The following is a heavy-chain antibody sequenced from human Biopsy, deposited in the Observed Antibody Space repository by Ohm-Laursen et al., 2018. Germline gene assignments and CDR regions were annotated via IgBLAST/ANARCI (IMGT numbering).Heavy chain of an antibody. CDR2: ISWNSNNI. Sequence: SLRLSCTASGFTFSSYSMNWVRQAPGKGLEWVSGISWNSNNIVYADSVKGRFTISRDNARNSLYLQIKRLRTEDTAFYYCAKDTFADLRGPSGWYGVDYWGQGTMVTVSS. D-gene: IGHD6-19*01. CDR3: AKDTFADLRGPSGWYGVDY. J-gene: IGHJ4*02. V-gene: IGHV3-9*01. CDR1: GFTFSSYS.